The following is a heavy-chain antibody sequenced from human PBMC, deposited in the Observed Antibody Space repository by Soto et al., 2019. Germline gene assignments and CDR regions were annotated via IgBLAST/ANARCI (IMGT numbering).Heavy chain of an antibody. CDR3: ATVDTVVGY. J-gene: IGHJ4*02. CDR1: GLTSGTYT. D-gene: IGHD5-18*01. CDR2: ISSSSRTI. V-gene: IGHV3-48*02. Sequence: EVQLVESGGGLVQPGGPLRPPFAASGLTSGTYTRTWSRQAPGKGREWVSYISSSSRTIYYADSVKGRFTISRDNAKNSLYLQMNSLRDEDTAVYYCATVDTVVGYWGQGTLVTVSS.